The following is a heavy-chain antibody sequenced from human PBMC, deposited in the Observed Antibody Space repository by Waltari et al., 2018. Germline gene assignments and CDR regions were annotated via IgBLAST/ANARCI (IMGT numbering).Heavy chain of an antibody. D-gene: IGHD6-13*01. CDR2: INHSGST. CDR3: ARGHIAAASWFDP. CDR1: GGSFSGYY. Sequence: QVQLQQWGAGLLKPSETLSLTCAVYGGSFSGYYWSWIRQPPGKGLEWIGEINHSGSTNYNPSLKSRVTISVDTSKNQFSLKLSSVTAADTAVYYCARGHIAAASWFDPWGQGTLVTVSS. V-gene: IGHV4-34*01. J-gene: IGHJ5*02.